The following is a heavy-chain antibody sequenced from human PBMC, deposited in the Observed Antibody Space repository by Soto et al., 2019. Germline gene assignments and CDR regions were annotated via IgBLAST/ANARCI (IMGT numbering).Heavy chain of an antibody. J-gene: IGHJ5*02. CDR1: GDTFNTYT. CDR2: ITPIFGTA. Sequence: SVKVSCKTSGDTFNTYTLSWVRQAPGQGLEWMGGITPIFGTADYAPKFQARVTITADRSTKTVYMELSSLRSEDTALYFCARRSIAALNHWFDLWGPGTLVTVSS. V-gene: IGHV1-69*06. D-gene: IGHD6-13*01. CDR3: ARRSIAALNHWFDL.